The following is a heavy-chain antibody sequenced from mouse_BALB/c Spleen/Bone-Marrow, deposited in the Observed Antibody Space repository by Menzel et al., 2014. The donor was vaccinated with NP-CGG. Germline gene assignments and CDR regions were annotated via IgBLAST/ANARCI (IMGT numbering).Heavy chain of an antibody. D-gene: IGHD2-14*01. CDR3: ARHDYRYDAWFAY. J-gene: IGHJ3*01. CDR1: GITFRNFG. V-gene: IGHV5-17*02. CDR2: ISSGSSTI. Sequence: EVQGVESGGGLVQPGGSRKLSCAASGITFRNFGMHWVRQAPEKGLEWVAYISSGSSTIYYADTLKGRFTISRDNPKNTLFLQMSRLKSEDTAVYYCARHDYRYDAWFAYWGQGTLVTVSA.